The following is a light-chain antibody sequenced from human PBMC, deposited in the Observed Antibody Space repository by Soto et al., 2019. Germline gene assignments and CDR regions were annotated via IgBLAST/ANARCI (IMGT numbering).Light chain of an antibody. Sequence: QSVLTQPPSASGTPGQMVTISCSGSSSNIGSSTVSWYQHLPGTAPKLLIYSNSQRPSGVPDRFSGSKSGTSASLAISGLLSEDEADYYCAAWDDSLNGYVFGSGTK. CDR1: SSNIGSST. V-gene: IGLV1-44*01. CDR3: AAWDDSLNGYV. J-gene: IGLJ1*01. CDR2: SNS.